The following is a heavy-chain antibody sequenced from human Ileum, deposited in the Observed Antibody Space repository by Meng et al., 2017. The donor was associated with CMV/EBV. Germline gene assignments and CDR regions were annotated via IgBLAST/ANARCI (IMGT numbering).Heavy chain of an antibody. CDR1: GFIFNNYY. CDR2: IYPSDAGA. Sequence: QVQLVQSGAEVNMPGASVNVSCKASGFIFNNYYMHWVRQAPGQGLEYMGHIYPSDAGANYAQKFQGRFTMTRDTSTSTIDLELSGLRSEDTAMYYCARGPLLTSSHYYCENWGQGTLVTVSS. D-gene: IGHD4-17*01. J-gene: IGHJ1*01. CDR3: ARGPLLTSSHYYCEN. V-gene: IGHV1-46*02.